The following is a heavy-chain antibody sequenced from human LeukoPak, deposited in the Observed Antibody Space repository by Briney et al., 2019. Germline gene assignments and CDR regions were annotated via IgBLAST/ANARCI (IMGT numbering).Heavy chain of an antibody. V-gene: IGHV4-30-4*01. D-gene: IGHD3-22*01. CDR3: AREGYDSSGYYLDAFDI. CDR2: IYYSGNT. J-gene: IGHJ3*02. Sequence: SQTLSLTCTVSGGSISSGDYYWNWIRQPPGKGLEWIGYIYYSGNTYYNPSLKSRITISIDTSKNQFSLKLGSVTAADTAVYYCAREGYDSSGYYLDAFDIWGQGTMVTVSS. CDR1: GGSISSGDYY.